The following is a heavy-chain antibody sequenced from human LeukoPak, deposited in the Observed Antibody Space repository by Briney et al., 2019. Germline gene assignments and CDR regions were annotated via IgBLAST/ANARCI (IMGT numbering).Heavy chain of an antibody. CDR3: ARRVGFCSDSTCYFDY. CDR1: GFXFSSYV. Sequence: GGSLRLSCAASGFXFSSYVMRWVRQGPGKGLQWVSAISGSGDSTDYADSVKGRFTISRDNSKNILFLQMSSLRADDTAIYYCARRVGFCSDSTCYFDYWGQGALVTVSS. V-gene: IGHV3-23*01. J-gene: IGHJ4*02. CDR2: ISGSGDST. D-gene: IGHD3-22*01.